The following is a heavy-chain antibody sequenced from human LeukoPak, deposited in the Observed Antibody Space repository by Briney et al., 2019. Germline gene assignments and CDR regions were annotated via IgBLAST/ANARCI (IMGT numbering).Heavy chain of an antibody. CDR3: ARVYSSSWGDIFFDY. Sequence: ASVKVSXKASGGTFSSYTISWMRQAPGQGLEWMGRIIPILGIANYAQKFQGRVTITADKSTSTAYMELSSLRSDDTAVYYCARVYSSSWGDIFFDYWGQGTLVTVSS. V-gene: IGHV1-69*02. CDR2: IIPILGIA. J-gene: IGHJ4*02. D-gene: IGHD6-13*01. CDR1: GGTFSSYT.